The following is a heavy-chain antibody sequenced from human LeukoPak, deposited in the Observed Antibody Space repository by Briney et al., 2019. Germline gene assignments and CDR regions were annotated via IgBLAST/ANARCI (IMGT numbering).Heavy chain of an antibody. CDR1: GFTFSSYS. J-gene: IGHJ2*01. V-gene: IGHV3-48*04. CDR2: ISTLSGTI. CDR3: ARGNWYFDL. Sequence: GGSLRLSCTASGFTFSSYSMHWVRQAPAKGLEWISYISTLSGTIFYADSVKGRFTISRDNAKDTLYLQMNSLRAEDTAVYYCARGNWYFDLWGRGTLVTVSS.